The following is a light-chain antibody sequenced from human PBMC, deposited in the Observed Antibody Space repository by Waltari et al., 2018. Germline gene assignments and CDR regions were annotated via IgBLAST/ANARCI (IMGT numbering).Light chain of an antibody. CDR1: RSNIGSNT. V-gene: IGLV1-44*01. CDR2: SND. J-gene: IGLJ2*01. Sequence: SVLTQPPSASGTPGQRVPISCSGSRSNIGSNTVNWYQQLPGTAPKLLIYSNDHRPSGVPDRFSGSKSGTSASLAISGLQSEDEADYFCSAWDDSLNGPVVFGGGTKVTVL. CDR3: SAWDDSLNGPVV.